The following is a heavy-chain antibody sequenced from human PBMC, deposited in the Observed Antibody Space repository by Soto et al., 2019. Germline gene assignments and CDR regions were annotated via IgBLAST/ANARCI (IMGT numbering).Heavy chain of an antibody. J-gene: IGHJ4*02. CDR2: ISGSGGST. CDR1: GFTFSSYA. CDR3: ASKGAYGSLFDY. D-gene: IGHD4-17*01. V-gene: IGHV3-23*01. Sequence: EVQLLESGGGWVQPGGSLRLSCAASGFTFSSYAMSWVRQAPGKGLEWVSAISGSGGSTYYAGSVKGRFTISRDNSKNTLYLQMNSLRAEDTAVYYCASKGAYGSLFDYWGQGPLVTVSS.